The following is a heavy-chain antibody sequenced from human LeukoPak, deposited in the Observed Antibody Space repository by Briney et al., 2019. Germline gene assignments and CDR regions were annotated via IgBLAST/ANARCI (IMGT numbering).Heavy chain of an antibody. Sequence: PSETLSLTCAVYGGSFGGHSWSWIRQAPGKGLEWIGEISHTGGINYNPSLKSRVTISADTSKNQFSLRLTSVTAADTAVYYCARHVHVSMIVVILSDYFDYWGRGTLVSVSS. CDR1: GGSFGGHS. CDR3: ARHVHVSMIVVILSDYFDY. J-gene: IGHJ4*02. D-gene: IGHD3-22*01. CDR2: ISHTGGI. V-gene: IGHV4-34*01.